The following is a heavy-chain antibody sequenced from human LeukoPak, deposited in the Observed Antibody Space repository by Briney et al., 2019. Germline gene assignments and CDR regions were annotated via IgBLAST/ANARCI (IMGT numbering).Heavy chain of an antibody. CDR1: GGXFSGYY. CDR3: ARGPVDYYDSSGYYGVDY. V-gene: IGHV4-34*01. D-gene: IGHD3-22*01. J-gene: IGHJ4*02. Sequence: PSETLSLTCAVYGGXFSGYYCSWIRQPPGKGLEWIGEINHSGSTNYNPSLKSRVTISVDTSKNKFSLKLSSVTAADTAVYYCARGPVDYYDSSGYYGVDYWGQGTLVTVSS. CDR2: INHSGST.